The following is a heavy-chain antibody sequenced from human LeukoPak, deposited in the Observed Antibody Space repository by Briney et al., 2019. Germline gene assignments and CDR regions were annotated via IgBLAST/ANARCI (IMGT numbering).Heavy chain of an antibody. CDR1: GFTFDDYA. CDR2: ISWNSGSI. Sequence: PGGSLRLSCAASGFTFDDYAMHWVRQAPGKGLEWVSGISWNSGSIGYADSVKGRFTISRDNSKNTLYLQMNSLTAEDTAVYYCAKSNMIEVLIRTYIDSWGQGTLVTVSS. J-gene: IGHJ4*02. CDR3: AKSNMIEVLIRTYIDS. D-gene: IGHD3-22*01. V-gene: IGHV3-9*01.